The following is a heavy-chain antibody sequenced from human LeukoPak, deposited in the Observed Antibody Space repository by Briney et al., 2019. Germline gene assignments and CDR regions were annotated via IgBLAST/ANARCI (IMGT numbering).Heavy chain of an antibody. Sequence: SQTLSLTCAISGDSVSCNSAAWNWIRQSPSRGLEWLGRTYYRSKWYNDYAVSVKSRITLNPDTSKNPYSLQLNSVTPEDTAVYYCARVVTPGSSWQLTHFDYWGHGTLVTVSS. J-gene: IGHJ4*01. D-gene: IGHD6-13*01. CDR3: ARVVTPGSSWQLTHFDY. CDR2: TYYRSKWYN. V-gene: IGHV6-1*01. CDR1: GDSVSCNSAA.